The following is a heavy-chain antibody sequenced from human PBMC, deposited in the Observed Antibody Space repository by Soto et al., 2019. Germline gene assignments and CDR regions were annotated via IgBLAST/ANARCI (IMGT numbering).Heavy chain of an antibody. CDR1: GFTFSSYG. V-gene: IGHV3-30*18. CDR2: ISYDGSNK. D-gene: IGHD3-9*01. J-gene: IGHJ6*02. CDR3: AKDLDYHYYYGMDV. Sequence: GGSLRLSCAASGFTFSSYGMHWVRQAPGKGLEWVAVISYDGSNKYYADSVKGRFTISRDNSKNTLYLQMNSLRAEDTAVYYCAKDLDYHYYYGMDVWGQGTTVTVSS.